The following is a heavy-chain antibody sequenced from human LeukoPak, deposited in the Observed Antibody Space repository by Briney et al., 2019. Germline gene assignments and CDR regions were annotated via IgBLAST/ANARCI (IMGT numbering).Heavy chain of an antibody. CDR2: IIPIFGTA. J-gene: IGHJ4*02. D-gene: IGHD3-10*01. CDR1: GGTFSSYA. CDR3: ARPDYYGSAMGE. V-gene: IGHV1-69*06. Sequence: PTASVKVSCKASGGTFSSYAISWVRQAPGQGLEWMGGIIPIFGTANYAQKFQGRVTITADKSTSTAYMELSSLRSEDTAVYYCARPDYYGSAMGEWGQGTLVTVSS.